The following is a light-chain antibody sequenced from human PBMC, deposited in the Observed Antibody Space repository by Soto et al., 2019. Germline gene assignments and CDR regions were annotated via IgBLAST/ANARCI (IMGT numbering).Light chain of an antibody. Sequence: QSVLTQPPSASGTPGQRVTISCSGSSSNIGSNAVNWYQQLPGTAPKLLIYSNNQRPSGVPDRFSGSKSGTSASLAITGLQSEDEADYYCAAWDDSLSVLIGGGTKLTVL. J-gene: IGLJ2*01. V-gene: IGLV1-44*01. CDR1: SSNIGSNA. CDR2: SNN. CDR3: AAWDDSLSVL.